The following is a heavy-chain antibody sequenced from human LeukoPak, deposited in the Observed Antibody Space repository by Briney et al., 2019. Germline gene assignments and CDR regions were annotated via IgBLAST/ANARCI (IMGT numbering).Heavy chain of an antibody. Sequence: GGSLRLSCAASGFTFSSYTMSWVRQAPGKGLEWVSAITGSGGSTSYADSVKGRFTISRDDSKNTLYLQMNSLRAEDTAIYYCARAQWRTYSYYYMDVWGKGTTVTVSS. CDR3: ARAQWRTYSYYYMDV. CDR1: GFTFSSYT. J-gene: IGHJ6*03. CDR2: ITGSGGST. V-gene: IGHV3-23*01. D-gene: IGHD6-19*01.